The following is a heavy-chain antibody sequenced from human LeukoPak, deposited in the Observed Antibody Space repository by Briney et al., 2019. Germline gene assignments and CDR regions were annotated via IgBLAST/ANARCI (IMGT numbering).Heavy chain of an antibody. D-gene: IGHD2-15*01. V-gene: IGHV3-30*03. CDR3: ARGKRIVVVVADTLDAFDI. J-gene: IGHJ3*02. CDR2: ISYDGSNK. CDR1: GFTFSSYG. Sequence: GRSLRLSCAASGFTFSSYGMHWVRQAPGKGLEWVAVISYDGSNKYYADSVKGRFTISRDNAKNSLYLQMNSLRAEDTAVYYCARGKRIVVVVADTLDAFDIWGQGTMVTVSS.